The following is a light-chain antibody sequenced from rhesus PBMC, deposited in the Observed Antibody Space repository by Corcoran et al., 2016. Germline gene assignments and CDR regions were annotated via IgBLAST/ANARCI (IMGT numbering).Light chain of an antibody. CDR1: QSVSSN. J-gene: IGKJ4*01. V-gene: IGKV3-42*03. Sequence: EIVLTQSPATLSLSPGERATLSCRASQSVSSNFAWYQQKPGQVPRPLIDGASSRATGLPDRFSGSGSGTDFTLTISSLETEDFAVYYCQQYSNWPLTFGGGTKVEIK. CDR2: GAS. CDR3: QQYSNWPLT.